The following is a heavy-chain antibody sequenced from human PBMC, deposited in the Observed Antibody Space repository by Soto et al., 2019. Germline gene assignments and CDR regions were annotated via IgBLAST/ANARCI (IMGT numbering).Heavy chain of an antibody. J-gene: IGHJ5*02. CDR2: IYYSGST. V-gene: IGHV4-31*03. D-gene: IGHD2-15*01. Sequence: PSETLSLTCTVSGGSISSGGYYWSWIRQHPGKGLEWIGYIYYSGSTYYNPSLKSRVTISVDTSKNQFSLKLSSVTAADTAVYYCAREVVGWFDPWGQGTLVTVSS. CDR3: AREVVGWFDP. CDR1: GGSISSGGYY.